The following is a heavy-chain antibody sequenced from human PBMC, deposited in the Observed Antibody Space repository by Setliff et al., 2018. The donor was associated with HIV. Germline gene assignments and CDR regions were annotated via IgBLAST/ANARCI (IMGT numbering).Heavy chain of an antibody. D-gene: IGHD3-10*01. CDR1: GFTINDYY. J-gene: IGHJ4*02. Sequence: GGSLRLSCAVSGFTINDYYMNWVRQAPGKGLEWVAYISSSGSTIYYADSVKGRFTVSRDSAKKSLYLQMNSLRAEDTAVYYCVRDRGPPPFFDYWGQGTLVTVSS. CDR2: ISSSGSTI. CDR3: VRDRGPPPFFDY. V-gene: IGHV3-11*04.